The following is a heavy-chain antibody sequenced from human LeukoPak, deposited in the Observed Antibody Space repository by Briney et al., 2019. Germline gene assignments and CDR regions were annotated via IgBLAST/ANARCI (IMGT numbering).Heavy chain of an antibody. CDR1: GYTFTSYG. J-gene: IGHJ4*02. CDR3: ARVTYIAAAGTWWYFDY. CDR2: ISAYNGNT. Sequence: ASVKVSCKASGYTFTSYGISWVRQAPGQGLEWMGLISAYNGNTNYAQKLQGRVTMTTDTSTSTAYVELRSLRSDDTAVYYCARVTYIAAAGTWWYFDYWGQGTLVTVSS. D-gene: IGHD6-13*01. V-gene: IGHV1-18*01.